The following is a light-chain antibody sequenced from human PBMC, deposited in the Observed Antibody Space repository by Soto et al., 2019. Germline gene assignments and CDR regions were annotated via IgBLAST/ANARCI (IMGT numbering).Light chain of an antibody. CDR3: QQYGSSPLT. J-gene: IGKJ1*01. Sequence: EIVLTQSPGTLSLSPGERATLSCRASQSVSSSYLAWYQQKPGQAPRLLIYGASSRATGIPDRFSGSRSGTDFTLTISRVEPEDFAVYYCQQYGSSPLTFGQGTKVEIK. CDR1: QSVSSSY. V-gene: IGKV3-20*01. CDR2: GAS.